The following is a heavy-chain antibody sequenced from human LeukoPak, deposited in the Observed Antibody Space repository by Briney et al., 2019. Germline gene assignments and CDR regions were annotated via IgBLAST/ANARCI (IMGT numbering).Heavy chain of an antibody. V-gene: IGHV3-21*01. CDR1: GFTFSSYS. Sequence: PGGSLRLSCAASGFTFSSYSMNWVRQAPGKGLEWVSSISSSSSYIYYADSVKGRFTISRDKAKNSLYLQMNSLRAEDRAVYYCXXXPRAGYGSGSYYNVWGQGTLVTVSS. CDR3: XXXPRAGYGSGSYYNV. CDR2: ISSSSSYI. D-gene: IGHD3-10*01. J-gene: IGHJ4*02.